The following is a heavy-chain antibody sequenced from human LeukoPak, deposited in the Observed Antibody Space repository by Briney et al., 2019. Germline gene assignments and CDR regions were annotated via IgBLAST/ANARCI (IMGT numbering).Heavy chain of an antibody. CDR2: ISSSSSYI. CDR1: GFTFSSYS. D-gene: IGHD2/OR15-2a*01. CDR3: ARENTFLAGGIDY. Sequence: GGSLRLSCAASGFTFSSYSMNWVRQAPGKGLEWVSSISSSSSYIYYADSVRGRFTISRDNAKNSLYLQMDSLRAEDTAVYYYARENTFLAGGIDYWGQGTLVTVSS. J-gene: IGHJ4*02. V-gene: IGHV3-21*01.